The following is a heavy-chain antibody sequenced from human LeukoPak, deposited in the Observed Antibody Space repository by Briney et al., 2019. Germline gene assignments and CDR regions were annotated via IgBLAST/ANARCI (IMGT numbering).Heavy chain of an antibody. D-gene: IGHD1-14*01. CDR3: AKGGLTTPLHY. J-gene: IGHJ4*02. CDR1: AFPFSTYV. CDR2: ISGDGART. V-gene: IGHV3-23*01. Sequence: GGSLRLSCAASAFPFSTYVMSWVRQAPGGGLEWISSISGDGARTYYTNSVKGRFTIFRDNPKNTLFLQVNSLRVEDTAVYYCAKGGLTTPLHYWGQGTLVTISS.